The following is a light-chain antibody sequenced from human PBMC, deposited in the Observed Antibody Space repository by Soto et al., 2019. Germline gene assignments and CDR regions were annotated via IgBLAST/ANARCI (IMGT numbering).Light chain of an antibody. CDR1: GTDVGQYNY. CDR3: SSYGGFNNVL. CDR2: HVS. Sequence: QSALTQPPSASGSPGQSVTISCTGAGTDVGQYNYVSWYQQHPGKAPKLLIHHVSRRPSGVPARFSGSKSGNTASLTVSGLQTEDEADYYCSSYGGFNNVLFGGGT. J-gene: IGLJ2*01. V-gene: IGLV2-8*01.